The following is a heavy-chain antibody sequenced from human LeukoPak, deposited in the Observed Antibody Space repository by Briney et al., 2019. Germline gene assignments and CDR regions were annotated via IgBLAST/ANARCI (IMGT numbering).Heavy chain of an antibody. J-gene: IGHJ5*02. V-gene: IGHV1-2*02. CDR2: INPNSGGT. Sequence: ASVKVSCKASGYTFTGYYMHWVRQAPGQGLEWMGWINPNSGGTNYAQKFQGRVTMTRDTSISTAYMELSRLRSDDTAVYYCAKDKLYSSSWYGSYSFDPWGQGTLVTVSS. D-gene: IGHD6-13*01. CDR1: GYTFTGYY. CDR3: AKDKLYSSSWYGSYSFDP.